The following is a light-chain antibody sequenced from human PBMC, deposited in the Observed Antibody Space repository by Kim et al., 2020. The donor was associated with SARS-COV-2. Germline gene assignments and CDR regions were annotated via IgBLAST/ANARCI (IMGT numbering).Light chain of an antibody. V-gene: IGKV3-20*01. CDR3: QQYGSSPPWT. CDR2: GAC. CDR1: QSVSSSY. J-gene: IGKJ1*01. Sequence: PGERATLSCMASQSVSSSYLAWYQQKPGQAPRLLIYGACSRATGIPDRFSGSGSGTDFTLTISRLEPEDFAVYYCQQYGSSPPWTFGQGTKVDIK.